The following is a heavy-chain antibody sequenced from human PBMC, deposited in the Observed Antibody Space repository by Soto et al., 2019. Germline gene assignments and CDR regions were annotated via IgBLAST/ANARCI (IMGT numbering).Heavy chain of an antibody. D-gene: IGHD3-22*01. J-gene: IGHJ6*02. CDR2: ISAYNGNT. CDR3: ARSVSIPLRDSSGYYYLYYYYGMDV. V-gene: IGHV1-18*01. Sequence: ASVKVSCKASGYTFTSYGISWVRQAPGQGLEWMGWISAYNGNTNYAQKLQGRVTMPTDTSTSTAYMELRSLRADDTAVYCCARSVSIPLRDSSGYYYLYYYYGMDVWGQGTTVTVSS. CDR1: GYTFTSYG.